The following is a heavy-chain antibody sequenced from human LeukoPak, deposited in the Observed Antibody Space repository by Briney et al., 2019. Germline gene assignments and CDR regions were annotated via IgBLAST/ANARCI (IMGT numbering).Heavy chain of an antibody. J-gene: IGHJ4*02. Sequence: TGGSLRLSCAASELDFSSHAMTWVRQAPGKGLEWVSAISISGSKTYYADSVKGRFTISRDNSKNTLYLQMNSLRAEDTAVYYCANEIRPNDYWGQGTQVTVSS. CDR3: ANEIRPNDY. CDR1: ELDFSSHA. V-gene: IGHV3-23*01. D-gene: IGHD4-17*01. CDR2: ISISGSKT.